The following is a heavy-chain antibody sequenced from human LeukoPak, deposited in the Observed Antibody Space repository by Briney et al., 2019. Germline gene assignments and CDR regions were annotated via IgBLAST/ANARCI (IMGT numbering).Heavy chain of an antibody. J-gene: IGHJ4*02. D-gene: IGHD5-18*01. CDR2: FDPEDGET. CDR3: ATPGPRYSYGYVY. V-gene: IGHV1-24*01. Sequence: ASVKVSCKASGYTFTSYGISWVRQAPGQGLEWMGGFDPEDGETIYAQKFQGRVTMTEDTSTDTAYMELSSLRSEDTAVYYCATPGPRYSYGYVYWGQGTLVTVSS. CDR1: GYTFTSYG.